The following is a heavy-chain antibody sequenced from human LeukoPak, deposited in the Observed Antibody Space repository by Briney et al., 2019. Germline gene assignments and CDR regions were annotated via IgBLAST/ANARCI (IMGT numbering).Heavy chain of an antibody. CDR3: VKDPYSSGWYGGNAFDM. D-gene: IGHD6-19*01. Sequence: PGGSLRLSCAASGFTFNSYAMSWVRQAPGMRLEWVSAISNSGTSTYYADPVKGRFTISRDNSKKTLYLQMNSLRAEDTAVYHCVKDPYSSGWYGGNAFDMWGQGTMVTVSS. CDR2: ISNSGTST. CDR1: GFTFNSYA. J-gene: IGHJ3*02. V-gene: IGHV3-23*01.